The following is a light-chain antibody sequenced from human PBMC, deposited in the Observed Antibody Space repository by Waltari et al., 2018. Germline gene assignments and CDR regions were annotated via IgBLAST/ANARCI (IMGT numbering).Light chain of an antibody. CDR2: GKN. V-gene: IGLV3-19*01. J-gene: IGLJ2*01. Sequence: SSELTQDPAVSVALGQTVRATCQVDSHRSYYASWYQQKPGQAPVLVTYGKNNRPSGIPDRFSGSSSGNTASLTITGAQAEDEADYYCNSRDSSGNHVVFGGGTKLTVL. CDR1: SHRSYY. CDR3: NSRDSSGNHVV.